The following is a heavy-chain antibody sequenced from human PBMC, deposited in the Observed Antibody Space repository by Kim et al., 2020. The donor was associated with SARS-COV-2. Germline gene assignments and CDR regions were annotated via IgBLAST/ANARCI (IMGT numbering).Heavy chain of an antibody. CDR2: ISYDGSNK. V-gene: IGHV3-33*05. CDR1: GFTFSSYG. J-gene: IGHJ6*02. CDR3: ARGGKPYYYYGMDV. Sequence: GGSLRLSCAASGFTFSSYGMHWVRQAPGKGLEWVAVISYDGSNKYYADSVKGRFTISRDNSKNTLYLQMNSLRAEDTAVYYCARGGKPYYYYGMDVWGQGTTVTVSS.